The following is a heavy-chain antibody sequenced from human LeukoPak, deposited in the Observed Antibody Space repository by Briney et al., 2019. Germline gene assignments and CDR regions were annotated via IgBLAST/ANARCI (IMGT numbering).Heavy chain of an antibody. CDR2: IYYSGST. Sequence: SETLSLTCTVSGGSINSYYWSWIRQPPGKGLEWIGYIYYSGSTNYNPSLKSRVTISVDTSKNQFSLKLSSVTAADTAVYYCARHVPVMTQHFDYWGQGTLVTVSS. D-gene: IGHD2-21*01. CDR1: GGSINSYY. V-gene: IGHV4-59*08. J-gene: IGHJ4*02. CDR3: ARHVPVMTQHFDY.